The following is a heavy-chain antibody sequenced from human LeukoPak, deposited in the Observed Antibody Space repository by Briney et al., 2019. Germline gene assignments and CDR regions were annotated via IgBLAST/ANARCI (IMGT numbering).Heavy chain of an antibody. D-gene: IGHD2-8*01. Sequence: PGGSLRLSCAASGFTFSSYSMNWVRQAPGKGLEWVSSISSSSSYIYYADSVKGRFTISRDNAKNSLYLQMNSLRAEDTAVYYCARQYCTNGVCYLDYWGQGTLVTVSS. CDR2: ISSSSSYI. CDR1: GFTFSSYS. J-gene: IGHJ4*02. CDR3: ARQYCTNGVCYLDY. V-gene: IGHV3-21*01.